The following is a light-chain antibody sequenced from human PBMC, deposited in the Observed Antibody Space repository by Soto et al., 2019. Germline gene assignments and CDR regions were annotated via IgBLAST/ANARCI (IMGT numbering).Light chain of an antibody. CDR3: QQDAASPFT. CDR2: GAS. CDR1: QSLGSAY. V-gene: IGKV3-20*01. J-gene: IGKJ3*01. Sequence: EIVLTQSPGTLSLSPGARGTLSCRANQSLGSAYLAWYQQKPGQAPRLLIHGASSRAAAIPDRFSGSGSGTDFTLTISNLEPEDFAVYYCQQDAASPFTFGPGTKVDAK.